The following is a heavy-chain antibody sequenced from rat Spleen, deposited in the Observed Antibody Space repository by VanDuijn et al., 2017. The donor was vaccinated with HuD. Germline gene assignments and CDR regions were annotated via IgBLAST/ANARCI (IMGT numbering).Heavy chain of an antibody. CDR2: ITNTGGNI. CDR1: GFTFNKYW. V-gene: IGHV5-31*01. CDR3: ARLTFYYDGSYYYYFDY. D-gene: IGHD1-12*02. Sequence: EVQLVESGGGLVQPGRSLKLSCVASGFTFNKYWMTWIRQAPGKGLEWVASITNTGGNIYCPDSLKGRITISRDNAKSTLYLQMNSLRSEDTATYYCARLTFYYDGSYYYYFDYWGQGVMVTVSS. J-gene: IGHJ2*01.